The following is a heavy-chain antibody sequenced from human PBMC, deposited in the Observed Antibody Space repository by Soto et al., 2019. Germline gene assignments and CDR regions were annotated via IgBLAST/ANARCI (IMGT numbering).Heavy chain of an antibody. D-gene: IGHD3-16*01. V-gene: IGHV3-74*01. J-gene: IGHJ4*03. CDR1: GVTFRNYW. Sequence: EVQLVESGGGLVQPGESLRLSCAGAGVTFRNYWMHWVRQAPGKGLEWVSCTNVNGSNITYADSVKGRFTISSDNARHTVYLQWNGLGVEDRGVYYCAAIRLLGVGGRLWGQGTEATVSS. CDR3: AAIRLLGVGGRL. CDR2: TNVNGSNI.